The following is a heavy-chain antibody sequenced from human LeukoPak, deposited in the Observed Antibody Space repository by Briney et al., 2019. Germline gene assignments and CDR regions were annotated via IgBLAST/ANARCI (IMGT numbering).Heavy chain of an antibody. CDR1: GYTFTGYY. V-gene: IGHV1-2*02. CDR3: ARLGAYYGDYAYFDY. CDR2: INPNSGGT. D-gene: IGHD4-17*01. Sequence: ASVKVSCKASGYTFTGYYMHWVRQAPGQGLEWMGWINPNSGGTNYAQKLQGRVTMTTDTSTSTAYMELRSLRSDDTAVYYCARLGAYYGDYAYFDYWGQGTLVTVSS. J-gene: IGHJ4*02.